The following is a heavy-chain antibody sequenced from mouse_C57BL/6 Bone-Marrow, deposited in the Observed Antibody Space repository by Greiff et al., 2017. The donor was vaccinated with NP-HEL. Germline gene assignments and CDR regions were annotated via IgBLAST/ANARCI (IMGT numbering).Heavy chain of an antibody. J-gene: IGHJ3*01. CDR1: GFTFSSYG. CDR2: ISSGGSYT. Sequence: EVNVVESGGDLVKPGGSLKLSCAASGFTFSSYGMSWVRQTPDKRLEWVATISSGGSYTYYPDSVKGRFTISRDNAKNTLYLQMSSLKSEDTAMYYCARHGGFAYWGKGTLVTVSA. V-gene: IGHV5-6*01. CDR3: ARHGGFAY.